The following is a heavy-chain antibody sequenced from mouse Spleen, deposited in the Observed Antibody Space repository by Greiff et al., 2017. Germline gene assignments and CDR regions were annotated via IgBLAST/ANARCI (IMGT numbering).Heavy chain of an antibody. Sequence: VQLQQSGPELVKPGASVKISCKASGYSFTSYYIHWVKQRPGQGLEWIGWIYPGSGNTKYNEKFKGKATLTADTSSSTAYMQLSSLTSEDSAVYYCARSDGSSSAWFAYWGQGTLVTVSA. CDR2: IYPGSGNT. D-gene: IGHD1-1*01. V-gene: IGHV1-66*01. CDR1: GYSFTSYY. J-gene: IGHJ3*01. CDR3: ARSDGSSSAWFAY.